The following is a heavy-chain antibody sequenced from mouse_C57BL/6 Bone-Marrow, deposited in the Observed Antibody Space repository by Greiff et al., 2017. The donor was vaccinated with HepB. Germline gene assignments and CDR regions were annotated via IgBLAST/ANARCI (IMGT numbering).Heavy chain of an antibody. Sequence: VHLVESGAELARPGASVKLSCKASGYTFTSYGISWVKQRTGQGLEWIGEIYPRSGNTYYNEKFKGKATLTADKSSSTAYLELRSLTSEDSAVYICARWVLRGYFDVWGTGTTVTVSS. J-gene: IGHJ1*03. CDR2: IYPRSGNT. CDR3: ARWVLRGYFDV. D-gene: IGHD1-1*01. V-gene: IGHV1-81*01. CDR1: GYTFTSYG.